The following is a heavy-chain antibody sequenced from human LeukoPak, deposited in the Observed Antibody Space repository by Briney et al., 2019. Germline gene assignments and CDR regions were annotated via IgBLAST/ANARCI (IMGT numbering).Heavy chain of an antibody. D-gene: IGHD3-9*01. Sequence: GASVRVSCKASGYTFTDYGISWVRQAPGHGGEWRGWISAYNGKTNAEQKLQGRVTMTPDTSTRTAYMEVRSLRSEDTAVYYCARETGSYKGNYFDYWGQRALVTASS. CDR1: GYTFTDYG. CDR3: ARETGSYKGNYFDY. V-gene: IGHV1-18*04. CDR2: ISAYNGKT. J-gene: IGHJ4*02.